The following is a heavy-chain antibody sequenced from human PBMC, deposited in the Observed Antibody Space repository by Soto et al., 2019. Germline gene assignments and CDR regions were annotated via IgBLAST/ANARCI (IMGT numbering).Heavy chain of an antibody. J-gene: IGHJ4*02. Sequence: PGGSLRLSCAASGFTFSSYSMNWFRQAPGKGLEWVSSISSSSSYVYYADSVKGRFTISRDNAKNSLYLQMNSLRAEDTAVYYCARAPDDYGDWYYFDYWGQGTLVTVSS. D-gene: IGHD4-17*01. CDR3: ARAPDDYGDWYYFDY. CDR2: ISSSSSYV. V-gene: IGHV3-21*01. CDR1: GFTFSSYS.